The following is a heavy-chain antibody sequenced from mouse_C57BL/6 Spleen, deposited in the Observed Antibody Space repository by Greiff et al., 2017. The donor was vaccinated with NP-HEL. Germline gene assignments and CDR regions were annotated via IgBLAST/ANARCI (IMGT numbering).Heavy chain of an antibody. CDR3: ARIGSSSYYFDY. CDR1: GYTFTDYY. D-gene: IGHD1-1*01. J-gene: IGHJ2*01. V-gene: IGHV1-19*01. Sequence: EVKLQESGPVLVKPGASVKMSCKASGYTFTDYYMNWVKQSHGKSLEWIGVINPYNGGTSYNQKFKGKATLTVDKSSSTAYMELNSLTSEDSAVYYCARIGSSSYYFDYWGQGTTLTVSS. CDR2: INPYNGGT.